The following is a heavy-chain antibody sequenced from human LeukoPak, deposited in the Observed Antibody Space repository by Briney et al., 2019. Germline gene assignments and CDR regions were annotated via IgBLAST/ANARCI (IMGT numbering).Heavy chain of an antibody. V-gene: IGHV4-30-2*01. CDR1: GGSISSGGYS. D-gene: IGHD3-22*01. CDR3: ARVTPRDQYYYDSSGYLAY. J-gene: IGHJ4*02. CDR2: IYHSGST. Sequence: SETLSLTCAVSGGSISSGGYSWSWIRQPPGKGLEWIGYIYHSGSTYYNPSLKSRVTISVDTSKNQFSLKLSSVTAADTAVYYCARVTPRDQYYYDSSGYLAYWGQGTLVTVSS.